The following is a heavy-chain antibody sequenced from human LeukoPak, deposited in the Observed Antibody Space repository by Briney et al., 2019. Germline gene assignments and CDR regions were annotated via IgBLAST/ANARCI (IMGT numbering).Heavy chain of an antibody. Sequence: GRSLRLSCAASGFTFSSYGMHWVRQAPGKGLEWVAVISYDGSNKYYADSVKGRFTISRDNSKNTLYLQVNSLRAEDTAVYYCAKGHRSYFDYWGQGTLVTVSS. J-gene: IGHJ4*02. V-gene: IGHV3-30*18. CDR3: AKGHRSYFDY. CDR2: ISYDGSNK. CDR1: GFTFSSYG.